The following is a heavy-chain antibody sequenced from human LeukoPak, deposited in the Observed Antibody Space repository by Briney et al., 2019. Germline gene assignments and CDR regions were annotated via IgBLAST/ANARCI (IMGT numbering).Heavy chain of an antibody. CDR2: ISSSVTYI. Sequence: GGSLRLSCAASGFTFSDYSMNWVRQAPGKGLEWVSSISSSVTYIYYADSVKGRFTISRDNAKNSLYLQMSTLRAEDTAVYYCARGAVFQGNYDYWGQGTQVTVSS. V-gene: IGHV3-21*01. CDR3: ARGAVFQGNYDY. D-gene: IGHD3-10*01. CDR1: GFTFSDYS. J-gene: IGHJ4*02.